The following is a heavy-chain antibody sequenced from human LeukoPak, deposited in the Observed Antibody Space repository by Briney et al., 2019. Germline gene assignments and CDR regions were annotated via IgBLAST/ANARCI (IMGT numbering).Heavy chain of an antibody. D-gene: IGHD2-2*01. CDR3: ARDFSTIRSHYYYTDV. CDR1: GYTFTSYD. V-gene: IGHV1-8*01. J-gene: IGHJ6*03. CDR2: MNPNSGNT. Sequence: GASVKVSCKASGYTFTSYDINWVRQATGQGLEWMGWMNPNSGNTGYAQKFQGRVTMTRNTSISTAYMELSSLRSEDTAVYYCARDFSTIRSHYYYTDVWGKGTTVTVSS.